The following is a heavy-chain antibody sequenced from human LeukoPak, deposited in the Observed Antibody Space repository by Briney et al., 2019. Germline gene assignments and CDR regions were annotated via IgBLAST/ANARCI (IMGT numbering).Heavy chain of an antibody. CDR3: ARGLPPRRNYDSRGYYSYYFDY. CDR2: INPNSGGT. Sequence: ASVKVSCKASGYTFTGYYMHWVRQAPGQGLEWMGWINPNSGGTNYAQKFQGRVTMTRDTSISTAYMELSRLRSDDTAVYYCARGLPPRRNYDSRGYYSYYFDYWGQGTLVTVSS. D-gene: IGHD3-22*01. J-gene: IGHJ4*02. V-gene: IGHV1-2*02. CDR1: GYTFTGYY.